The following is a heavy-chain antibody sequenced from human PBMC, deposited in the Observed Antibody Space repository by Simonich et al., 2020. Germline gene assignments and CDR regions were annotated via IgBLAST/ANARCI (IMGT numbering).Heavy chain of an antibody. CDR2: IYHSGGT. CDR3: ARVGYSNYYYYGMDV. V-gene: IGHV4-38-2*01. CDR1: GYSISSGYY. D-gene: IGHD6-13*01. J-gene: IGHJ6*02. Sequence: QVQLQESGPGLVKPSETLSLTCAVSGYSISSGYYGGWIRQPPGRGLEGIGSIYHSGGTYHNPSLKSRVTISVDTSKNQFSLKLSSVTAADTAVYYCARVGYSNYYYYGMDVWGQGTTVTVSS.